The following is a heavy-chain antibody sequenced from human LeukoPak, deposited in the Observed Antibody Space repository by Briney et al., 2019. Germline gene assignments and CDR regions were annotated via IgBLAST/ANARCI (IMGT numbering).Heavy chain of an antibody. CDR1: GFTFSAHA. J-gene: IGHJ5*01. CDR3: AKDVLHDGSVYYANYLDS. V-gene: IGHV3-23*01. D-gene: IGHD3-22*01. Sequence: GGSLRLSCAASGFTFSAHAMSWVRQPPGKGLEWVSAISGSNGRTHYADSLRGRFSVSRDNSKHTLYLQMNSLRADDTAVYYCAKDVLHDGSVYYANYLDSWGHGTLVTVSS. CDR2: ISGSNGRT.